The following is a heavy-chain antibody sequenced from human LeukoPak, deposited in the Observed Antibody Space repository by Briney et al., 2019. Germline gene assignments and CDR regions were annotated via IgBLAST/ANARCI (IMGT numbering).Heavy chain of an antibody. D-gene: IGHD3-22*01. CDR2: IYTSVST. CDR1: GGSISSYY. J-gene: IGHJ4*02. CDR3: ARNYYYDSSGYSLDY. V-gene: IGHV4-4*07. Sequence: SETLSLTCTVSGGSISSYYWSWIRQPAGKGLEWIGRIYTSVSTNYNPSLKSRVTMSVDTSKNQFSLKLSSVTAADTAVYYCARNYYYDSSGYSLDYWGQGTLATVSS.